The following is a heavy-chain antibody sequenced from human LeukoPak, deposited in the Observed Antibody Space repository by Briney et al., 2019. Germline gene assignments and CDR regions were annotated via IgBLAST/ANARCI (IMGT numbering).Heavy chain of an antibody. Sequence: PGGSLRLSCAASGFTLSSYAMSWVRQAPGKGLEWVSSISGSDSSTHYADSVKGRFTVSRDNSKNTAYLQMNSLRAEDTALYYCAKQRRQWLVHSIDYWGQGTLVTVSS. J-gene: IGHJ4*02. V-gene: IGHV3-23*01. CDR3: AKQRRQWLVHSIDY. CDR1: GFTLSSYA. CDR2: ISGSDSST. D-gene: IGHD6-19*01.